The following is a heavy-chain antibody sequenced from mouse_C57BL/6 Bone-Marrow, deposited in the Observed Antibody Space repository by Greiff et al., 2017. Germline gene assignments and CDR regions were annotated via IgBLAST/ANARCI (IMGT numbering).Heavy chain of an antibody. Sequence: QVQLQQPGAELVMPGASVKLSCKASGYTFTSYWMHWVKQRPGQGLEWIGEIDPSDSYTNYNQKFKGKSTLTVDKSSSTAYMQLSSLTSEDSAVYYGAIYYDYDNYWGQGTTLTVSS. V-gene: IGHV1-69*01. CDR2: IDPSDSYT. J-gene: IGHJ2*01. CDR3: AIYYDYDNY. CDR1: GYTFTSYW. D-gene: IGHD2-4*01.